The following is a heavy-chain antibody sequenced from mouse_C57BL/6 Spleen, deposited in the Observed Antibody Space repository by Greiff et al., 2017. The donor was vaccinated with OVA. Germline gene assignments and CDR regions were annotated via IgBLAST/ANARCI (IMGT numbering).Heavy chain of an antibody. CDR3: ARHDYNYFDY. D-gene: IGHD2-4*01. CDR2: INPHNGGT. Sequence: VQLQQSGPELVKPGASVKISCKASGYTFTDYYMNWVKQSHGKSLEWIGDINPHNGGTSYNQKFKGKATLTVDKSSSTAYMELRSLTSEDSAVYYCARHDYNYFDYWGQGTTLTVSS. CDR1: GYTFTDYY. J-gene: IGHJ2*01. V-gene: IGHV1-26*01.